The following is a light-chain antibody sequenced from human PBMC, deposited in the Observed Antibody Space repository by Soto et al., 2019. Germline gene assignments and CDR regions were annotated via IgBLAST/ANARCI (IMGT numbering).Light chain of an antibody. Sequence: IQMTQSPSTLSASVGDRVTITCRASHNIERWMAWYQQKRGRAPSLLIFDATTLHSGVPSRFSGGGSGTEFTLTINGLQPDDFATYYCQQFAKSSTFGQGTTVEI. CDR1: HNIERW. J-gene: IGKJ1*01. CDR3: QQFAKSST. CDR2: DAT. V-gene: IGKV1-5*01.